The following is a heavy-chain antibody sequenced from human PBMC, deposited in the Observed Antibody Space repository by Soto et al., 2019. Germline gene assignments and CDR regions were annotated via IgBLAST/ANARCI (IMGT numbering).Heavy chain of an antibody. CDR2: IIPIFGTA. CDR1: GGTFSSYA. Sequence: VASVKVSCKASGGTFSSYAISWVRQAPGQGLEWMGGIIPIFGTANYAQKFQGRVTITADESTSTAYMELSSLGSEDTAVYYCASDYGDESYYYYGMDVWGQGTTVTVSS. V-gene: IGHV1-69*13. CDR3: ASDYGDESYYYYGMDV. J-gene: IGHJ6*02. D-gene: IGHD4-17*01.